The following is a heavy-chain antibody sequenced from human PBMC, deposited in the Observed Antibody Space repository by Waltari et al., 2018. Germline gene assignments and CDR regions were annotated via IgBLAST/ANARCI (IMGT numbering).Heavy chain of an antibody. CDR2: FNTSPGNT. CDR3: ARPLVGGRVRPNWQDV. Sequence: QVQLVQSGHEVKQPGASVKVSYKASGYSFTTFGLHWVPRAPGQVLEWMGCFNTSPGNTTDGQIFTGRSFFSTDTSVSTTDLEISSLKAEDLAMYYCARPLVGGRVRPNWQDVWGQGTTVTVSS. J-gene: IGHJ6*02. V-gene: IGHV7-4-1*02. D-gene: IGHD2-8*02. CDR1: GYSFTTFG.